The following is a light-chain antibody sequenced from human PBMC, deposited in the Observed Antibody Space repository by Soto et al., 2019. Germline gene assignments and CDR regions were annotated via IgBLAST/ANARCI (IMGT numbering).Light chain of an antibody. CDR2: NNN. Sequence: QSVLTQPPSVSGTPGQRVTISCFGSSSNIGSNTVNWYQQLPGTAPKLLIHNNNQRASGVPDRFSGSKSGTSASLAISGLQSKDEADYYCAAWDGSLSVLFGGGTKLTVL. V-gene: IGLV1-44*01. CDR3: AAWDGSLSVL. J-gene: IGLJ3*02. CDR1: SSNIGSNT.